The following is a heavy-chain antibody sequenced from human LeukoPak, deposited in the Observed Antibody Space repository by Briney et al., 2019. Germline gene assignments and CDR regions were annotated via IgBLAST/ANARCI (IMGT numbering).Heavy chain of an antibody. Sequence: SETLSLTCSVSGYSISSAYYWGWIRQPPGKGLEWIGTMYHSGSTNYNPSLKSRVTISIDTSKNQFSLRLNSVTATDTAVYYCARLNKPGWFDPWGQGTLVTVSS. J-gene: IGHJ5*02. CDR2: MYHSGST. V-gene: IGHV4-38-2*02. D-gene: IGHD1-14*01. CDR1: GYSISSAYY. CDR3: ARLNKPGWFDP.